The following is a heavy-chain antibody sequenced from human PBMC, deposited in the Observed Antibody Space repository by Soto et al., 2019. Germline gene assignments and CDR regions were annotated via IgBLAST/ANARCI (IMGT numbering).Heavy chain of an antibody. Sequence: GGSLRLSCAASGFTFDDYAMHWVRQAPGKGLEWVSGISWNSGSIGYADSVKGRFTISRDNAKNSLYLQMNSLRAEDTALYYCAKDISASYDSSGYDHWGQGTLVTVSS. D-gene: IGHD3-22*01. CDR1: GFTFDDYA. V-gene: IGHV3-9*01. CDR3: AKDISASYDSSGYDH. J-gene: IGHJ4*02. CDR2: ISWNSGSI.